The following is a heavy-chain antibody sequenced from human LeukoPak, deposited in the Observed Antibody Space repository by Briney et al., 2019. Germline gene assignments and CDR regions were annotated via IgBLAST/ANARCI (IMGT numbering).Heavy chain of an antibody. D-gene: IGHD3-9*01. CDR1: GYTFTGYY. CDR3: ARALRYSDWSFHRKYFDY. Sequence: GASVKVSRKASGYTFTGYYMHWVRQAPGQGLEWMGWINPNSGGTNYAQKFQGRVTMTRDTSISTAYMELSRLRSDDTAVYYCARALRYSDWSFHRKYFDYWGQGTLVTVSS. J-gene: IGHJ4*02. CDR2: INPNSGGT. V-gene: IGHV1-2*02.